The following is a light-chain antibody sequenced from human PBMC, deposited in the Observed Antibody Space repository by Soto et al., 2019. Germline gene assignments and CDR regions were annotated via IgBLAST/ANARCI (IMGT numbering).Light chain of an antibody. CDR1: QDIHNY. CDR3: QHYYNLPPT. CDR2: DAS. Sequence: DIQMTQSPSSLSASVGDRVTITCQANQDIHNYLNWYQQKPGKAPKLLIYDASTLETGVPSRFSGSGYGTDFTFTISSLQPEDIATYYCQHYYNLPPTFGGGAKVEIK. J-gene: IGKJ4*01. V-gene: IGKV1-33*01.